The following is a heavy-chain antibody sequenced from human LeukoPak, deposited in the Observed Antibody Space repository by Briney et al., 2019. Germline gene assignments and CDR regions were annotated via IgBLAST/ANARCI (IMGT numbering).Heavy chain of an antibody. V-gene: IGHV4-30-4*01. Sequence: SQTLSLTCTVSGGSISSGNYYWNWIRQPPGKGLECIGYIHYSGSTYYNPSLKSRVTISVDTSKNQFSLKLSSVTAADTAVYYCIRGRGTAVTTGNWFDPWGQGTLVTVSS. D-gene: IGHD4-17*01. CDR2: IHYSGST. CDR1: GGSISSGNYY. CDR3: IRGRGTAVTTGNWFDP. J-gene: IGHJ5*02.